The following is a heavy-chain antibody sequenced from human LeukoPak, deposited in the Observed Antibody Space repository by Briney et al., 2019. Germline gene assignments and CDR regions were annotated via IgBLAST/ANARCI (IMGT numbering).Heavy chain of an antibody. CDR3: TRVADYYDSSGYYPPSYYFDY. CDR1: GFTFSGSA. V-gene: IGHV3-73*01. J-gene: IGHJ4*02. CDR2: IRSKANSYAT. Sequence: PGGSLRLSCAASGFTFSGSAMHWVRQASGKGLEWVGRIRSKANSYATAYAASVKGRFTISRDDSKSIAYLQMNSLKTEDTAVYYCTRVADYYDSSGYYPPSYYFDYWGQGTLVTVSS. D-gene: IGHD3-22*01.